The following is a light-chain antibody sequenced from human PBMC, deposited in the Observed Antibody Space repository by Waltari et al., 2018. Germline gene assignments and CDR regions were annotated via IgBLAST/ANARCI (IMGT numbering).Light chain of an antibody. V-gene: IGLV2-14*03. CDR1: SSDVGGYPF. Sequence: QSALTQPASVSGSPGRSITISCTGTSSDVGGYPFASWYQQHPGKAPKLMIYDVTNRPSGVSNRFSGSKSGNTASLTISGLQAEDEADYYCSSYTSSSSYVFGIGTKVTVL. CDR2: DVT. J-gene: IGLJ1*01. CDR3: SSYTSSSSYV.